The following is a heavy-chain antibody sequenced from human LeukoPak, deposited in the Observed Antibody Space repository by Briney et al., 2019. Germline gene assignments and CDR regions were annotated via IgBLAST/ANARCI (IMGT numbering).Heavy chain of an antibody. V-gene: IGHV3-48*04. D-gene: IGHD6-13*01. CDR3: ARDSPAAGTDY. CDR1: GFIFDDYA. CDR2: ISSSSSTI. J-gene: IGHJ4*02. Sequence: GGSLRLSCAVSGFIFDDYAMHWVRQAPGKGLEWVSYISSSSSTIYYADSVKGRFTISRDNAKNSLYLQMNSLRAEDTAVYYCARDSPAAGTDYWGQGTLVTVSS.